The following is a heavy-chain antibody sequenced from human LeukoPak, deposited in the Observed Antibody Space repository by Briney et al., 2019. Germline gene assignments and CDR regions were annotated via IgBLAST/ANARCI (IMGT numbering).Heavy chain of an antibody. J-gene: IGHJ6*02. CDR1: GGSFSGYY. D-gene: IGHD2-2*02. CDR3: SGSYCSSTSCYSGYYYYGMDV. CDR2: INHSGST. Sequence: SETLSLTCAVYGGSFSGYYWSWIRQRPGKGLEWIGEINHSGSTNYNPSLKSRVTISVDTSKNQFSLKLSSVTAADTAVYYCSGSYCSSTSCYSGYYYYGMDVWGQGTTVTVSS. V-gene: IGHV4-34*01.